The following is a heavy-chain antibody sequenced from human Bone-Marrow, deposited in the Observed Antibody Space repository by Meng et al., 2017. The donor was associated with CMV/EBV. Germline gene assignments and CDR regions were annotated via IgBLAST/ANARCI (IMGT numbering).Heavy chain of an antibody. CDR1: GGTFSSYA. CDR2: IIPIFGTA. Sequence: SVKVSCKASGGTFSSYAISWVRQAPGQGLEWMGGIIPIFGTANYAQKFQGRVTITTDESTSTAYMELSSLRSEDTAVYYCARGQQLRKSLYYYYYGMDVWGQGTTVTVSS. V-gene: IGHV1-69*05. D-gene: IGHD6-13*01. J-gene: IGHJ6*02. CDR3: ARGQQLRKSLYYYYYGMDV.